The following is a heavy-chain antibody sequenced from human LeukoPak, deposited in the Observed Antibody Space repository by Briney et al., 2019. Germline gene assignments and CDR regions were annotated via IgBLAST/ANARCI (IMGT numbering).Heavy chain of an antibody. CDR3: ARYYYGSGRYIDP. J-gene: IGHJ5*02. V-gene: IGHV4-31*03. D-gene: IGHD3-10*01. CDR2: IYYSGST. Sequence: SETLSLTCTVSGGSISRSAYYWTWIRQHPGKGLEWIGYIYYSGSTFYNPSLKSRVTISVDTSKNQFSLKLNSVTAADTAVYYCARYYYGSGRYIDPWGQGTLVTVSS. CDR1: GGSISRSAYY.